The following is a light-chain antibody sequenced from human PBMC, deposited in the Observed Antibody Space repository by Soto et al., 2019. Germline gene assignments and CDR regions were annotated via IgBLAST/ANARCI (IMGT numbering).Light chain of an antibody. Sequence: DIQMTQSPSTLSASVGDRVTITCRASQSIDRWLAWYQQKPGKAPKLLIYKACSLESGLPSRFSGSGSGTEFPLTISSLQPDDFTTYYCQQYKTYTYTFAQGTKLEIK. CDR3: QQYKTYTYT. J-gene: IGKJ2*01. CDR2: KAC. CDR1: QSIDRW. V-gene: IGKV1-5*03.